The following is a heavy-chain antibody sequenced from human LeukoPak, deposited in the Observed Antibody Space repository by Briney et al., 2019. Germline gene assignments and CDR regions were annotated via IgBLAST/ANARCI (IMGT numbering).Heavy chain of an antibody. Sequence: SETLSLTCTVSGGSISSYSWSWIRQPPGKGLEWIGYIYYSGSTNYNPSLKSRVTISVDTSKNQFSLKLSSVTAADTAVYYCARDFGFFDSSGYYISAFDIWGQGTMVTVSS. V-gene: IGHV4-59*01. CDR3: ARDFGFFDSSGYYISAFDI. D-gene: IGHD3-22*01. J-gene: IGHJ3*02. CDR2: IYYSGST. CDR1: GGSISSYS.